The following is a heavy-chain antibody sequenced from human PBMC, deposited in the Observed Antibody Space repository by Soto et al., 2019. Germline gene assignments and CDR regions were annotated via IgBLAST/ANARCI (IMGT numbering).Heavy chain of an antibody. CDR3: ARRSRDGDGTFDH. D-gene: IGHD1-26*01. CDR2: INAANGNI. CDR1: GDIFTNCA. J-gene: IGHJ4*02. Sequence: ASVKVSCKASGDIFTNCAFHWVRQAPGQGLEWMGRINAANGNIEYSQRFQGRVTMTRDTSASTAYMEVSSLGYEDTAVYYCARRSRDGDGTFDHWGQGTLVTVSS. V-gene: IGHV1-3*01.